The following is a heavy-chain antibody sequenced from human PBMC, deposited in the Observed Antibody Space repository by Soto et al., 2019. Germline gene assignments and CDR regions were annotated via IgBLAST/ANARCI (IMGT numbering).Heavy chain of an antibody. D-gene: IGHD3-22*01. CDR2: ISSSSSTI. V-gene: IGHV3-48*02. Sequence: GGSLRLSCAASGFTFSSYSMNWVRQAPGKGLEWVSYISSSSSTIYYADSVKGRFTISRDNAKNSLYLQMNSLRDEDTAVYYCARELIPDYYDSSGLDYWGQGTLVTVSS. J-gene: IGHJ4*02. CDR3: ARELIPDYYDSSGLDY. CDR1: GFTFSSYS.